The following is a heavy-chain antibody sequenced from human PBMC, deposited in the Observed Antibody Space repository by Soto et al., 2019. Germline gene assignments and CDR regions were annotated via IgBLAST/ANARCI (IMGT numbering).Heavy chain of an antibody. CDR3: ARLPALWFGPVAANAFDI. Sequence: SGTQSVLRRVSCGSSGGSDCVRIWSSQPSAKMRAGIGGHWYHGRPYYTPSPKTRVTISVDTSKNQFSLGLSSVTAADTAVYYCARLPALWFGPVAANAFDIWGQGTMVTVSS. D-gene: IGHD3-10*01. V-gene: IGHV4-39*01. J-gene: IGHJ3*02. CDR1: CGSSGGSDCV. CDR2: HWYHGRP.